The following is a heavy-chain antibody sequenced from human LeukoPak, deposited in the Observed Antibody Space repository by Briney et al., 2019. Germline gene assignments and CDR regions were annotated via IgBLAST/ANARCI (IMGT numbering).Heavy chain of an antibody. CDR2: IYYTGST. Sequence: SETLSLTCTVSGGSISSHYWGWIRQPPGKGLDWIGYIYYTGSTDYNPSLKSRVTRSVDTSKSQFSLKLSSVTAADTAMYYCARGPAAGYYYYMDVWGKGTTVTVSS. D-gene: IGHD6-13*01. CDR1: GGSISSHY. CDR3: ARGPAAGYYYYMDV. J-gene: IGHJ6*03. V-gene: IGHV4-59*11.